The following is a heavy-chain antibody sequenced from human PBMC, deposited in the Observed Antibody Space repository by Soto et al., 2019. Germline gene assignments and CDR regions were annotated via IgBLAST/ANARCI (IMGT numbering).Heavy chain of an antibody. CDR3: ARDAGSGDHDSGYHYAFDY. Sequence: GGSLRLSCAAAGFTFSDYYMSWIRQAPGKGLEWGSYFSNSGSTMFYADSVKGRFTISRDNAKNAVYLHMHSLRAEDTAVYYCARDAGSGDHDSGYHYAFDYWGQGTLVTVSS. CDR2: FSNSGSTM. J-gene: IGHJ4*02. D-gene: IGHD3-22*01. CDR1: GFTFSDYY. V-gene: IGHV3-11*01.